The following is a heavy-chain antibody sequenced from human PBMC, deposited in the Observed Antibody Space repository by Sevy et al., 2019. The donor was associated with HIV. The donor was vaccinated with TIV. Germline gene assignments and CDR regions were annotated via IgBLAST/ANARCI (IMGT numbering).Heavy chain of an antibody. J-gene: IGHJ4*02. Sequence: GGSLRLSCAASGFTFSSYSMNWVRPAPGKGLEWVSSIRSGSSYIYYADSVKGRFTISRDNAKNALYLQMNSLRAEDRAVYYCARDAGCSSTSCLLYFDYWGQGTLVTVSS. CDR2: IRSGSSYI. V-gene: IGHV3-21*01. CDR1: GFTFSSYS. D-gene: IGHD2-2*01. CDR3: ARDAGCSSTSCLLYFDY.